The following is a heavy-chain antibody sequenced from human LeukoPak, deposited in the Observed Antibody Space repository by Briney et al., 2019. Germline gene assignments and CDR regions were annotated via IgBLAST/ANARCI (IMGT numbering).Heavy chain of an antibody. Sequence: GRSLRLSCAASGFTFSSYGMYWVRQAPGKGLEWVAVIWYDGSNKYYADSVKGRFTISRDNSKNTLYLQMNSLRAEDTAMYYCAKGGYSYGYSLDYWGQGTLVTVSS. CDR1: GFTFSSYG. V-gene: IGHV3-33*06. D-gene: IGHD5-18*01. J-gene: IGHJ4*02. CDR2: IWYDGSNK. CDR3: AKGGYSYGYSLDY.